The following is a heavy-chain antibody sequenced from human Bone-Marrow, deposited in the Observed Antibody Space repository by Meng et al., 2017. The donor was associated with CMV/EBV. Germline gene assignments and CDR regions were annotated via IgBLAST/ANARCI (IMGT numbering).Heavy chain of an antibody. V-gene: IGHV3-21*04. CDR1: GFTFGNFN. Sequence: GGSLRLSCVASGFTFGNFNMNWVRQAPGKGLEWVSAIHYNGRDINYAGSIKGRFTVSRDNAKNSLYLQMNSLRAEDTALYYCAKDMEDYSLGYWGQGTLVTVSS. J-gene: IGHJ4*02. D-gene: IGHD4-11*01. CDR3: AKDMEDYSLGY. CDR2: IHYNGRDI.